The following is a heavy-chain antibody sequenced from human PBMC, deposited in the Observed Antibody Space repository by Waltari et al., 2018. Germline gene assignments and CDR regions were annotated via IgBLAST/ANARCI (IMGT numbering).Heavy chain of an antibody. Sequence: EVQFEHIGGRVVQPGGSLRLSCAASEFTFNPFSTLWVRQVPGKGLEWVANINEDGSKKYNVGYVKGRFPISRDNAKKAMYLQMNSLRAEDTAVYYCARDSRYCTNGDCRGDAYDIWGQGTMVTVSS. D-gene: IGHD2-8*01. CDR3: ARDSRYCTNGDCRGDAYDI. CDR1: EFTFNPFS. V-gene: IGHV3-7*01. CDR2: INEDGSKK. J-gene: IGHJ3*02.